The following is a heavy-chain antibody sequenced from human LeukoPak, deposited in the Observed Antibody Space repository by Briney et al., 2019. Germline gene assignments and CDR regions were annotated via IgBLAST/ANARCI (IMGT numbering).Heavy chain of an antibody. CDR1: GGSINNYY. J-gene: IGHJ3*02. D-gene: IGHD3-3*01. V-gene: IGHV4-59*01. CDR3: ARSSVLRFLEYAFDI. Sequence: PSETLSLTCTVSGGSINNYYWSWIRQPPGKGLEWIGYIYYNGNTNYNPSLKSRVTISVDTSKNQFSLKLSSVTAADTAVYYCARSSVLRFLEYAFDIWGQGTMVTVSS. CDR2: IYYNGNT.